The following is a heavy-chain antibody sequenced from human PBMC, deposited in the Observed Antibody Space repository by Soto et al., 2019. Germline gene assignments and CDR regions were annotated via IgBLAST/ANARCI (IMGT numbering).Heavy chain of an antibody. Sequence: ASVKVSCKASGYTFTSYGISWVRQAPGQGLEWMGWISAYNGNTNYAQKLQGRVTMTTDTSTSTAYMELRSLRSDDTAVYYCAREEAVVTNSRFDPWGQGTLVTVSS. CDR2: ISAYNGNT. V-gene: IGHV1-18*01. J-gene: IGHJ5*02. CDR3: AREEAVVTNSRFDP. D-gene: IGHD2-15*01. CDR1: GYTFTSYG.